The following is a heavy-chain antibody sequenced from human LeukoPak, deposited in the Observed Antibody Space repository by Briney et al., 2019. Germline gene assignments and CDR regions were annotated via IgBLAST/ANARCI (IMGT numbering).Heavy chain of an antibody. J-gene: IGHJ5*02. D-gene: IGHD6-13*01. CDR3: TRENPRYTISLYAHWFDP. Sequence: ASVKISCKTSGYNFPDHVLHWVRQAPGQSLEWMGWINAGSANTKYSEKFQDRLTFTRDTSATTAYMELSGLRSEDTAVYYCTRENPRYTISLYAHWFDPWGQGTLVTVSS. CDR2: INAGSANT. CDR1: GYNFPDHV. V-gene: IGHV1-3*01.